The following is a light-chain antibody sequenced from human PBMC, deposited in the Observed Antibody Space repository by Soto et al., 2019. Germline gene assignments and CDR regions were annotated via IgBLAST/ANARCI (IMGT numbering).Light chain of an antibody. CDR1: QSVSSY. V-gene: IGKV3-20*01. Sequence: LTHSPATLSLSPRERDTLSCRASQSVSSYLAWYQQKPGQAPRLLIYGASSRATGIPDRFSGSGSGTDFTLTISRLEPEDFAVYYCQQYGSSPLTCGGGTKWIS. J-gene: IGKJ4*01. CDR3: QQYGSSPLT. CDR2: GAS.